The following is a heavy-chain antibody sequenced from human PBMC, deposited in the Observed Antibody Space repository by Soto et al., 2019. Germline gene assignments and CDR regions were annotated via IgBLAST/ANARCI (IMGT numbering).Heavy chain of an antibody. J-gene: IGHJ4*02. V-gene: IGHV3-7*01. CDR2: IKQDGSEK. CDR3: ARDSPLEHKNDYLACFDY. Sequence: GGSLRLSCAASGFTFSSYWMSWVRQAPGKGLEWVANIKQDGSEKYYVDSVMGRFTISRDNAKNSLYLQMNSLRAEDTAVYYCARDSPLEHKNDYLACFDYWGQGTLVTVSS. CDR1: GFTFSSYW. D-gene: IGHD4-17*01.